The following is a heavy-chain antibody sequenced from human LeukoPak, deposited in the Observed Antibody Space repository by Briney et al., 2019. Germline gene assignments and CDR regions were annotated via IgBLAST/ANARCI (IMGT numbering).Heavy chain of an antibody. CDR1: RFTFSNYG. CDR3: AKDRRSSGYYYGDAFDM. CDR2: IRYDGSNK. D-gene: IGHD3-22*01. J-gene: IGHJ3*02. Sequence: GGSLRLSCAASRFTFSNYGMHWVRQAPGKGLEWVAFIRYDGSNKYYADSVKGRFTISRDNSKNTLYLQMNSLRAEDTAVYYCAKDRRSSGYYYGDAFDMWGQGTMVTVS. V-gene: IGHV3-30*02.